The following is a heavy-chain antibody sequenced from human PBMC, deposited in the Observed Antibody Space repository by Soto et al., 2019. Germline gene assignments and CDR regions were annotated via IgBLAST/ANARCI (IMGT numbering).Heavy chain of an antibody. V-gene: IGHV4-59*08. J-gene: IGHJ4*02. CDR2: SYYRGSS. CDR1: GASIGNYY. Sequence: SETLSLTCPVSGASIGNYYWSWIRQPPGKGLEWIGYSYYRGSSNYNPSLKSRVTISVDPSKKQFSLNLSSVTAADTAVYYCARHGAYAALDYWSQGILVTVSS. D-gene: IGHD4-17*01. CDR3: ARHGAYAALDY.